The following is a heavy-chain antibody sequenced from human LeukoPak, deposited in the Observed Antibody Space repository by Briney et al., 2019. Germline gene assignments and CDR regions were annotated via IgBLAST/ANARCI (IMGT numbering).Heavy chain of an antibody. Sequence: GGSLRLSCTASGFTYSHFGMHWVRQAPGKGLEWVAVIWSDGTEKYYGDAGKGRFTISRDNSRNTLYLQMNNLGDDDTAVYYCSKDAQRGFDYSNSLEYWGQGTLVIVSS. J-gene: IGHJ4*02. D-gene: IGHD4-11*01. CDR1: GFTYSHFG. CDR3: SKDAQRGFDYSNSLEY. CDR2: IWSDGTEK. V-gene: IGHV3-33*06.